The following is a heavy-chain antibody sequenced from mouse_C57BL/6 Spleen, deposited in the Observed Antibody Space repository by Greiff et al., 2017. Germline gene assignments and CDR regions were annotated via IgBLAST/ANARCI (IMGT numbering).Heavy chain of an antibody. CDR3: ASWGYYYGSSRNFDV. J-gene: IGHJ1*03. V-gene: IGHV1-52*01. Sequence: QVQLQQPGAELVRPGSSVKLSCKASGYTFTSYWMHWVKQRPIQGLEWIGNIDPSDSETHYNQKFKDKATLTVDKSSSTAYMQLSSLTSEDSAVYYCASWGYYYGSSRNFDVWGTGTTVTVSS. D-gene: IGHD1-1*01. CDR1: GYTFTSYW. CDR2: IDPSDSET.